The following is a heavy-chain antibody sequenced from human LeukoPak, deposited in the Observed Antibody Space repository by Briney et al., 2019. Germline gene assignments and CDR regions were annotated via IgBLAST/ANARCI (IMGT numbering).Heavy chain of an antibody. D-gene: IGHD1-14*01. CDR3: ARAYTSWSFYY. CDR1: GVSFSSYY. J-gene: IGHJ4*02. CDR2: IYYSGNT. V-gene: IGHV4-59*01. Sequence: SETLSLTCTVSGVSFSSYYWSWIRQPPGKGLEWIGYIYYSGNTNYNPSLKSPVTISVDTPKNQFSLKLSSVTAADTAVYYCARAYTSWSFYYWGQGTLVTVSS.